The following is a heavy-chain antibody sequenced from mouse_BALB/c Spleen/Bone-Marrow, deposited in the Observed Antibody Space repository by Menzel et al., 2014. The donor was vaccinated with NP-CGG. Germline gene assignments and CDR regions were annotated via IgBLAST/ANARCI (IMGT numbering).Heavy chain of an antibody. CDR1: GYAFSTYW. CDR3: ARVGFSFDY. D-gene: IGHD3-1*01. V-gene: IGHV1-80*01. J-gene: IGHJ2*01. Sequence: QVQLQQSGAELVRPGSSAKISCKASGYAFSTYWMNWVKQRPGQGLEWIGQIYPGDGETNYNEKFKGKATLTADKSSSTASIQLSSLTSEDSAVYFCARVGFSFDYWGQGTTLTVSS. CDR2: IYPGDGET.